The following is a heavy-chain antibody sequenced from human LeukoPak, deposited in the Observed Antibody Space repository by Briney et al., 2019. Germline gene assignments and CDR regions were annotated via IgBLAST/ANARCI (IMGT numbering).Heavy chain of an antibody. V-gene: IGHV3-23*01. CDR1: GFSFSIYG. J-gene: IGHJ4*02. CDR3: AKGGLRGGTYNDDF. D-gene: IGHD3-16*01. Sequence: GGTLRLSCEASGFSFSIYGMSWVRQAPGKELEWVSGISGSGGNTYYAEALTGRFTVSRDNSKNTLYLQMNSLRAEDTALYYCAKGGLRGGTYNDDFWGQGTLVTVSS. CDR2: ISGSGGNT.